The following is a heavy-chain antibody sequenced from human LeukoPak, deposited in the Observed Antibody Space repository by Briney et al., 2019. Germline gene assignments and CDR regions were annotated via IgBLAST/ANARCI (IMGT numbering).Heavy chain of an antibody. CDR1: GFTFSYYS. CDR3: ARVSVAVAGYFDY. J-gene: IGHJ4*02. Sequence: GGSLRLSCVASGFTFSYYSMNWVRQAPGKGLEWVSYINSISGEIWYADSVKGRFTISRDDAKNSLYLQMNSLRDEDTAVYYCARVSVAVAGYFDYWGQGTLVTVSS. CDR2: INSISGEI. D-gene: IGHD6-19*01. V-gene: IGHV3-48*02.